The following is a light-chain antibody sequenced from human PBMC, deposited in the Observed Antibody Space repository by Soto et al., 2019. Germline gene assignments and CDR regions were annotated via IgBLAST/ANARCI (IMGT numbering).Light chain of an antibody. Sequence: QSALTQPPSVSGSPGHSVTISCIGTSSDIGAFNYVSWHQQRPGRAPRLIIYDVFQRPSGVPDRFSASKSGITASLTISGLQAEDEADYYCQSYDSSLSGFYVFGTATKLTVL. J-gene: IGLJ1*01. CDR1: SSDIGAFNY. CDR3: QSYDSSLSGFYV. CDR2: DVF. V-gene: IGLV2-11*01.